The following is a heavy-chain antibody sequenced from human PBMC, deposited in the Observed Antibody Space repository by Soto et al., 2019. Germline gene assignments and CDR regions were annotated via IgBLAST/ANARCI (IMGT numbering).Heavy chain of an antibody. J-gene: IGHJ4*02. Sequence: EVQLVESGGGLVQPGESLTLSCAAPGFTFSDHYMDWVRQAPGKGLEWVGRIRKKSNSYTTEYAASVKGRFTVSRDDSKNSLYLHMNSLKTEDTAVYYCVRTELILPAAFDFWGQGTLVTVSS. D-gene: IGHD2-2*01. CDR1: GFTFSDHY. CDR2: IRKKSNSYTT. V-gene: IGHV3-72*01. CDR3: VRTELILPAAFDF.